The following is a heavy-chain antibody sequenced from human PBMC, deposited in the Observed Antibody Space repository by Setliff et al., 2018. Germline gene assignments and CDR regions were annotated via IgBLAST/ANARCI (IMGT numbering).Heavy chain of an antibody. V-gene: IGHV4-34*01. CDR2: INHRGST. D-gene: IGHD2-8*01. J-gene: IGHJ4*02. CDR1: GDSFSDYY. Sequence: PSETLSLTCAVYGDSFSDYYWSWIRQPPGKGLEWIEEINHRGSTNYSPSLRSRVTMSVDTSRNRFSLKLTSVTAADTAAYFCARDPGFHSGTWCLGDWGQGTQVTVSS. CDR3: ARDPGFHSGTWCLGD.